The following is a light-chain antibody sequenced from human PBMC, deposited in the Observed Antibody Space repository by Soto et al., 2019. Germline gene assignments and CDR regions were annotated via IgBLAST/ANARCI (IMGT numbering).Light chain of an antibody. V-gene: IGKV1-39*01. CDR1: QSISSY. CDR3: QHTYNTLGLT. Sequence: DIQMTQSPSSLSASVGDRVTITCRASQSISSYLNWYQQKPGKAPNLLIYSTSTLQSGVPSRFSGSGSGTDFTLTINSLQPEDFATYYCQHTYNTLGLTFGGGTKVEI. CDR2: STS. J-gene: IGKJ4*01.